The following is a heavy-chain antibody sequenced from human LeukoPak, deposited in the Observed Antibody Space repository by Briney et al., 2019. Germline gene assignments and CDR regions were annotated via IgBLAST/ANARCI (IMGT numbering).Heavy chain of an antibody. CDR2: MYYSGGT. CDR3: GGTGLFFDY. Sequence: SETLSLTCTVSVGSMSNYYGSWMRQPPGKGREWIGHMYYSGGTTYNRSLKGRVSLSLDTPKKHFLLELRPLSAPDTAVYYWGGTGLFFDYWSQGTPVTVSS. J-gene: IGHJ4*02. D-gene: IGHD7-27*01. V-gene: IGHV4-59*01. CDR1: VGSMSNYY.